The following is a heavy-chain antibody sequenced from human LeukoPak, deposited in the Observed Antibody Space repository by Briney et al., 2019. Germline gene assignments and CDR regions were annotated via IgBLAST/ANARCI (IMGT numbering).Heavy chain of an antibody. Sequence: SGTLSLTCTVSGGSITTSNWWSWVRQPPGKGLEWIAEVYHSGSTTYKSSLKSRLTMSIDKSKNHFSLNLSSVTAADTAVYYCARRYYGSGTNYFDCWGQGTLVTVSS. CDR2: VYHSGST. J-gene: IGHJ4*02. D-gene: IGHD3-10*01. CDR3: ARRYYGSGTNYFDC. V-gene: IGHV4-4*02. CDR1: GGSITTSNW.